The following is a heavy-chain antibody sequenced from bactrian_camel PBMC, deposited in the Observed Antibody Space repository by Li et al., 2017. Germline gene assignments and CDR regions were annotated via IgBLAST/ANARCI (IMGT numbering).Heavy chain of an antibody. Sequence: QLVESGGGLVQAGGSLRLSCGSSSGHTGRMYCMAWFRLAPGKEREGVASISTDGNPTYADSVKGRFTISKDNAKNILYLRMNSLKPEDTALYYCAKLERSSVSDDFGVWGQGTQVTVS. CDR3: AKLERSSVSDDFGV. CDR2: ISTDGNP. CDR1: GHTGRMYC. D-gene: IGHD8*01. J-gene: IGHJ6*01. V-gene: IGHV3S57*01.